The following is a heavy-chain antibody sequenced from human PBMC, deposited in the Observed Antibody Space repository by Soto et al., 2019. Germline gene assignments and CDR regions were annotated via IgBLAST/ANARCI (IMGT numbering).Heavy chain of an antibody. J-gene: IGHJ4*02. CDR1: GFTVSSNY. CDR3: ARLSTVTISGVFDY. V-gene: IGHV3-53*01. CDR2: IYSGGST. Sequence: GGSLRLSCAASGFTVSSNYMSWVRQAPGKGLEWVSVIYSGGSTYYADSVKGRFTISRDNSKNTLYLQMNSLRAEDTAVYYCARLSTVTISGVFDYWGQGTLVTVSS. D-gene: IGHD4-17*01.